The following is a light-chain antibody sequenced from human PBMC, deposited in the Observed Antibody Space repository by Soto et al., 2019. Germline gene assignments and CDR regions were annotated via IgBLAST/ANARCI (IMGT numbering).Light chain of an antibody. CDR2: DTS. Sequence: EILMTQSPATVSVSRGERATLSCRASQSVGNTLAWYRQKPGQAPRLLTYDTSTRATDIPARFSGSGSGTEFTLTISSLQSEDFAVYYCHQYNNWPPSITFGQGTRLEIK. CDR1: QSVGNT. V-gene: IGKV3-15*01. CDR3: HQYNNWPPSIT. J-gene: IGKJ5*01.